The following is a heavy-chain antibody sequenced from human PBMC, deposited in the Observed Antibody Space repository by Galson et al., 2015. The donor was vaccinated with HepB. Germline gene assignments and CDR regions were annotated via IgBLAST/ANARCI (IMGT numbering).Heavy chain of an antibody. CDR2: ISAYNGNT. D-gene: IGHD3-10*01. CDR3: ARDFRGAGDNYNYYYYGMDV. V-gene: IGHV1-18*04. Sequence: SVKVSCKASGYTFTSYGISWVRQAPGQGLEWMGWISAYNGNTNYAQKLQGRVTMTTDTSTSTAYMELRSLRSDDTAVYYCARDFRGAGDNYNYYYYGMDVWGQGTTVTVSS. CDR1: GYTFTSYG. J-gene: IGHJ6*02.